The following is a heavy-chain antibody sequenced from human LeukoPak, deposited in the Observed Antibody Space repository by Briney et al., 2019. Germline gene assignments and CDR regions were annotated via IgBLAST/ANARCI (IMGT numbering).Heavy chain of an antibody. CDR3: ARAPPLDYGDYDAPMYYFDY. V-gene: IGHV3-30-3*01. Sequence: GGSLRLSRAASGFTFSSYAMHWVRQAPGKGLEWVAVISYDGSNKYYADSVKGRFTISRDNSKNTLYLQMNSLRAEDTAVYYCARAPPLDYGDYDAPMYYFDYWGQGTLVTVSS. J-gene: IGHJ4*02. D-gene: IGHD4-17*01. CDR2: ISYDGSNK. CDR1: GFTFSSYA.